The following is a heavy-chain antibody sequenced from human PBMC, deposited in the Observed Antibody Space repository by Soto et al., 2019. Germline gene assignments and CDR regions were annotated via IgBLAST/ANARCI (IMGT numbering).Heavy chain of an antibody. V-gene: IGHV5-51*01. CDR3: ARVGFDGQLWARGYYYGMDV. J-gene: IGHJ6*02. D-gene: IGHD5-18*01. CDR2: IYPGDSDT. CDR1: GYSFTSYW. Sequence: GESLKISCKGSGYSFTSYWIGWVRQMPGKGLEWMGIIYPGDSDTRYSPSFQGQVTISADKSISTAYLQWSSLRSDDTAVYYCARVGFDGQLWARGYYYGMDVWGQGTTVTVSS.